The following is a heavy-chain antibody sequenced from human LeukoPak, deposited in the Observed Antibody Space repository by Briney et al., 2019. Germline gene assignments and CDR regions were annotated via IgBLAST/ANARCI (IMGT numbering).Heavy chain of an antibody. D-gene: IGHD5-12*01. CDR1: GGSISSGGYY. CDR3: ARDTHSGYDYGYYYYYGMDV. Sequence: SETLSLTCTVSGGSISSGGYYWSWIRQHPGKGLEWIGYIYYSGSINYNPSLKSRVTISVDTSKNQFSLKLSSVTAADTAVYYCARDTHSGYDYGYYYYYGMDVWGQGTTVTVSS. V-gene: IGHV4-61*08. J-gene: IGHJ6*02. CDR2: IYYSGSI.